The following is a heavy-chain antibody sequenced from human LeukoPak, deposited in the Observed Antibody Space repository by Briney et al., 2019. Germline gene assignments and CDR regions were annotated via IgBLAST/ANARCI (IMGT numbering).Heavy chain of an antibody. CDR2: IRSKAYGGTA. Sequence: GGSLRLSCTASGFTFGDYAMSRVRQAPGKGLEWVGFIRSKAYGGTAEYAASVKGRFTISRDDSKSIAYLQMNSLKTEDTAVYYCIRMYYYDSSGTFNPWGQGTLVTVSS. V-gene: IGHV3-49*04. D-gene: IGHD3-22*01. CDR3: IRMYYYDSSGTFNP. CDR1: GFTFGDYA. J-gene: IGHJ5*02.